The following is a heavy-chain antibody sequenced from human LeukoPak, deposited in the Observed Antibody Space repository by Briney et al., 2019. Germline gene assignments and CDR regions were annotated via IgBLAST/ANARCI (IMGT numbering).Heavy chain of an antibody. CDR1: GFAFSVYA. J-gene: IGHJ5*02. Sequence: PGGSLRLSCAASGFAFSVYAMSWLRQPPGKGLEWVSTINANSVSTSYAASVRGRFTISRDNAKDTVYLQLNRLSTDDTATYYCAKPISGGLAVTADWFRPWGQGTLVTVSS. CDR3: AKPISGGLAVTADWFRP. CDR2: INANSVST. V-gene: IGHV3-23*01. D-gene: IGHD6-19*01.